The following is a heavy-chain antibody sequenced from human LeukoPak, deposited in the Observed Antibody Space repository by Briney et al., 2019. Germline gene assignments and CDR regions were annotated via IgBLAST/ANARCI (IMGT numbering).Heavy chain of an antibody. CDR1: GYSFTSYW. J-gene: IGHJ4*02. Sequence: GESLKISCMGSGYSFTSYWIGWVRQMPGKGLEWMGIIYPGDSDTRYSPSFQGQVTISADKSISTAYLQWSSLKASDTAMYYCARQASLFYYGSGSSPWYFDYWGQGTLVTVSS. V-gene: IGHV5-51*01. CDR2: IYPGDSDT. D-gene: IGHD3-10*01. CDR3: ARQASLFYYGSGSSPWYFDY.